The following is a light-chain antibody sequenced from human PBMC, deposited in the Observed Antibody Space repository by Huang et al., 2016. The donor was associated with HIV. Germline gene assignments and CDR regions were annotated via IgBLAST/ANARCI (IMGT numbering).Light chain of an antibody. V-gene: IGKV4-1*01. CDR1: PSLLYKSNNKNY. CDR3: QQHYSSPPT. CDR2: WAS. J-gene: IGKJ2*01. Sequence: DIVMTQSPDSLAVSLGERATINCKSSPSLLYKSNNKNYLAWYQQKPGQPPNLLIYWASSRKSGVPDRFSGSGSETDFTLTISSLLAEDVAVYYCQQHYSSPPTFGQGTKLEIK.